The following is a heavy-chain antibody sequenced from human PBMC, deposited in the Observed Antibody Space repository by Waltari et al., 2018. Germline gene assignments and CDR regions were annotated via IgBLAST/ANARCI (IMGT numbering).Heavy chain of an antibody. CDR3: AREPTVTTRGSLD. CDR2: IYYSGGT. V-gene: IGHV4-30-4*08. J-gene: IGHJ4*02. D-gene: IGHD4-17*01. CDR1: GASIITADHY. Sequence: QVQLQESGPGLVKPSQTLSLTCTVSGASIITADHYWSWIRQPPGKGLEWIGYIYYSGGTDYNPSLRSRVTISLDTSKNQFSLKLTAVPAADTVVYYCAREPTVTTRGSLDWGQGTLVTVSS.